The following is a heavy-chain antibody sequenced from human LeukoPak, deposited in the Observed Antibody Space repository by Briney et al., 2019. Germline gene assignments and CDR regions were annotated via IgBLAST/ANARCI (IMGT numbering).Heavy chain of an antibody. CDR3: ARGHPSYYYDSSGYYLGPFDY. Sequence: GGSLRLSCAASGFTFSSYSMNWVRQAPGKGLEWVSSISSSSSYIYYADSVKGRFTISRDNAKSSLYLQMNSLRAEDTAVYYCARGHPSYYYDSSGYYLGPFDYWGQGTLVTVSS. D-gene: IGHD3-22*01. V-gene: IGHV3-21*01. J-gene: IGHJ4*02. CDR2: ISSSSSYI. CDR1: GFTFSSYS.